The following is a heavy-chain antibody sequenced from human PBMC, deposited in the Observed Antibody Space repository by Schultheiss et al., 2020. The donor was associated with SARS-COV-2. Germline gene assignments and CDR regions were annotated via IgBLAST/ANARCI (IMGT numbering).Heavy chain of an antibody. D-gene: IGHD3-16*01. Sequence: GESLKISCAASGFTFSSYAMHWVRQATGKGLEWVSAIGTAGDTYYPGSVKGRFTISRDNAKNTLYLQMNSLRAEDTAIYYCTRDIGGAKGYWGQGTLVTVSS. CDR1: GFTFSSYA. V-gene: IGHV3-13*01. CDR3: TRDIGGAKGY. CDR2: IGTAGDT. J-gene: IGHJ1*01.